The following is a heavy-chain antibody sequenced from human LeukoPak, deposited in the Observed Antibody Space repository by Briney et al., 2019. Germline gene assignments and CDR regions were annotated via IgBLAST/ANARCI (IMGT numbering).Heavy chain of an antibody. V-gene: IGHV1-2*02. CDR2: INPNSGAT. J-gene: IGHJ4*02. CDR1: GYTVTVYF. D-gene: IGHD1-26*01. CDR3: ARDFGWYIGLAFLF. Sequence: ASVTVSCPASGYTVTVYFMHGMRQAPGQGLEWMAWINPNSGATNYAPKFQGRVTLTRDTSITTAYMELSRLRSDDAAVYYSARDFGWYIGLAFLFWGRKPLVTVSS.